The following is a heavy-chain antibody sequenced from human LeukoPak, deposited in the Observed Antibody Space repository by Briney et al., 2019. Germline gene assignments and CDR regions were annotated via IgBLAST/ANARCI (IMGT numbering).Heavy chain of an antibody. Sequence: GGSLRPSCAASGFTFSSYSMNWVRQAPGKGLEWVSSISSSSSYIYYADSVKGRFTISRDNAKNSLYLQMNSLRAEDTAVYYCARDGSGSLKFDYWGQGTLVTVSS. D-gene: IGHD3-10*01. CDR3: ARDGSGSLKFDY. CDR1: GFTFSSYS. CDR2: ISSSSSYI. V-gene: IGHV3-21*01. J-gene: IGHJ4*02.